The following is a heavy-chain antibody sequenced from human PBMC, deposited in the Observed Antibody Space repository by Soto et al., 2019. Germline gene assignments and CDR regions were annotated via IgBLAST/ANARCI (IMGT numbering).Heavy chain of an antibody. J-gene: IGHJ6*02. Sequence: SSETLSLTRTVSGGSISSYYWSWIRQPPGKGLEWIGYIYYSGSTNYNPSPKSRVTISVDTSKNQFSLKLSSVTAADTAVYYCARDRIAAAGPGYGMDVWGQGTTVTVSS. CDR2: IYYSGST. CDR1: GGSISSYY. CDR3: ARDRIAAAGPGYGMDV. V-gene: IGHV4-59*01. D-gene: IGHD6-13*01.